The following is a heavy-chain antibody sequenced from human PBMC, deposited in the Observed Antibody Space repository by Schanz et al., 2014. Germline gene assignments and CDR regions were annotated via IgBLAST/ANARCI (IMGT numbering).Heavy chain of an antibody. CDR1: GFTFSSYW. CDR2: IKQDGSEK. J-gene: IGHJ4*02. CDR3: AAGGGFLIDY. Sequence: EVQLVESGGGLVQPGGSLRLSCAASGFTFSSYWMSWVRQAPGEGLEWVANIKQDGSEKYYVDSVKGRFTISRDNAKSSLYLQMNSLRAEDTAVYYCAAGGGFLIDYWGQGTLVTVSS. D-gene: IGHD2-15*01. V-gene: IGHV3-7*01.